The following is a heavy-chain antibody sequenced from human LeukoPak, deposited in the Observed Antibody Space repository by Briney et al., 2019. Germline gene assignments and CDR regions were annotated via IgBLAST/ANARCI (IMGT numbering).Heavy chain of an antibody. Sequence: GGSLRLSCAASGFTFSDYSMSWVRQAPGKGLEWVSAISGSGGSTYYADSVKGRFTISRDNSKNTLYLQMNSLRAEDTAVYYCAKDRGMYSSGWYYFDYWGQGTLVTVSS. D-gene: IGHD6-19*01. CDR1: GFTFSDYS. CDR2: ISGSGGST. CDR3: AKDRGMYSSGWYYFDY. V-gene: IGHV3-23*01. J-gene: IGHJ4*02.